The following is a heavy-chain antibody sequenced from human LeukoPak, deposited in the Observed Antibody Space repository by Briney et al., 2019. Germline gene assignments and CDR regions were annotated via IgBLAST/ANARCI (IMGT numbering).Heavy chain of an antibody. V-gene: IGHV1-2*06. CDR2: INHNNGGT. CDR1: GYTFTGYY. D-gene: IGHD3-3*01. J-gene: IGHJ6*02. CDR3: ARDREEDFWSGYGMDV. Sequence: GASVKVSCKASGYTFTGYYMHWVRQAPGQGLEWMGRINHNNGGTNYAQKFQGRVTMTTDTSISTAYMELSGLRSDDTAVYYCARDREEDFWSGYGMDVWGQGTTVTVSS.